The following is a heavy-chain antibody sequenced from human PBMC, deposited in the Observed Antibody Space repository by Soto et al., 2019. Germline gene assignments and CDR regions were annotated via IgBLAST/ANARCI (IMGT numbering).Heavy chain of an antibody. D-gene: IGHD1-1*01. V-gene: IGHV4-31*03. J-gene: IGHJ5*02. CDR3: ARGEDQTGWFDP. Sequence: QVQLQESGPGLVKPSQTLSLTCTVSGGSISSGGYYWSWIRQHPGKGLEWIGYIYYSGSTYYNPSLKSRVTISVDTSQNQFSLNLRSVTAADTAVYYCARGEDQTGWFDPWGQGTLVTVSS. CDR2: IYYSGST. CDR1: GGSISSGGYY.